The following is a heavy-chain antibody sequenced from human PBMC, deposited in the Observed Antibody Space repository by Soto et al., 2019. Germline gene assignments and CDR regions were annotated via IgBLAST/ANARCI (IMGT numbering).Heavy chain of an antibody. V-gene: IGHV1-3*01. CDR1: GYTFTSYA. CDR2: INAGNGNT. D-gene: IGHD6-19*01. Sequence: GASVKVSCKASGYTFTSYAMHWVRQAPGQRLEWMGWINAGNGNTKYSQKFQGRVTITRDTSASTAYMELSSLRSEDTAVYYCVRVFQWLVPYLDHWGQGTLGTVSS. CDR3: VRVFQWLVPYLDH. J-gene: IGHJ4*02.